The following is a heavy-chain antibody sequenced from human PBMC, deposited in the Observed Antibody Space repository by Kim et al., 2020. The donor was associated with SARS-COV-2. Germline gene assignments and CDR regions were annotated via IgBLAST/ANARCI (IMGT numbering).Heavy chain of an antibody. D-gene: IGHD1-1*01. CDR2: ISYTGST. V-gene: IGHV4-59*11. Sequence: SETLSLTCAVSGSSISSHYWNWIRQPPGKGLEWIGYISYTGSTNYNPSLKSRVIISLDTSKTEFSLKLSSVTAADTAVYFCARDSDNGDWFDPWGQGILVTVSS. CDR3: ARDSDNGDWFDP. CDR1: GSSISSHY. J-gene: IGHJ5*02.